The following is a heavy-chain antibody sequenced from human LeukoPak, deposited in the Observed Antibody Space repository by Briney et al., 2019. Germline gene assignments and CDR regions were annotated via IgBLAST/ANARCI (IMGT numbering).Heavy chain of an antibody. CDR3: AKEISAGDCYSPPYYLDY. V-gene: IGHV3-23*01. D-gene: IGHD2-21*01. Sequence: GGSLRLSCAASGFTFSSYAMSWVRQAPGKGLEWVSAISGSGGSTYYADSVKGRFTISRDNSKNTLYLQMNSLRAEDTAVYYCAKEISAGDCYSPPYYLDYWGQGTLVTVSS. CDR2: ISGSGGST. CDR1: GFTFSSYA. J-gene: IGHJ4*02.